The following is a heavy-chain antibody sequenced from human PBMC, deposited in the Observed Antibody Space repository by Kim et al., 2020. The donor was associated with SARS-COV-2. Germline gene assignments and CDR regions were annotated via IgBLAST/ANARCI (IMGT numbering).Heavy chain of an antibody. Sequence: GGSLRLSCAASGFTFSSYSMNWVRQAPGKGLEWVSSISSSSSYIYYADSVKGRFTISRDNAKNSLYLQMNSPRAEDTAVYYCARELQLLRPFDYWGQGTLVTVSS. CDR3: ARELQLLRPFDY. CDR1: GFTFSSYS. J-gene: IGHJ4*02. V-gene: IGHV3-21*01. D-gene: IGHD4-4*01. CDR2: ISSSSSYI.